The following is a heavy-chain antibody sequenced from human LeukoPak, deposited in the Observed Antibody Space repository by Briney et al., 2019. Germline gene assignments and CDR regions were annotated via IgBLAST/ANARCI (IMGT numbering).Heavy chain of an antibody. D-gene: IGHD1-26*01. V-gene: IGHV3-7*01. Sequence: GGSLRLSCAASGFTFSSYWMSWVRQAPGKGLEWVANIKQDGSEKYYVDSVKGRFTISRDNAKNSLYLQMNSLRAEDTAVYYCARDWVVGATAFDIWGQGTMVTVSS. J-gene: IGHJ3*02. CDR2: IKQDGSEK. CDR3: ARDWVVGATAFDI. CDR1: GFTFSSYW.